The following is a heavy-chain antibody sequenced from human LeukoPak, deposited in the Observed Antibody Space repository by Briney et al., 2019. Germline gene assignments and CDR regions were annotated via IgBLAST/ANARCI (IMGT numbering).Heavy chain of an antibody. CDR1: GFYFSNAW. CDR2: IKSKTDGGTT. V-gene: IGHV3-15*01. J-gene: IGHJ5*02. Sequence: GGSLRLSCAASGFYFSNAWINWVRQAPGKGLEWVGRIKSKTDGGTTDYAAPVKGRFTISRDNAKNSLYLQMNSLRAEDTAVYYCAGDYGGNSPWGQGTLVTVSS. D-gene: IGHD4-23*01. CDR3: AGDYGGNSP.